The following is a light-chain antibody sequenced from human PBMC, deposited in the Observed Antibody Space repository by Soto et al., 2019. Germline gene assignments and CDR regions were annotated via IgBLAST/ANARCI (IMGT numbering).Light chain of an antibody. CDR1: QSVSSN. CDR2: GAS. V-gene: IGKV3-15*01. CDR3: QQYNNWPLT. Sequence: EIGMTQSPATLSVSPGERATLSCRASQSVSSNLAWYQQKPGQAPRLLIYGASTRATGIPARFSGSGSGTEFTLTISSLQSEDFAVYYCQQYNNWPLTCGQGTKVEIK. J-gene: IGKJ1*01.